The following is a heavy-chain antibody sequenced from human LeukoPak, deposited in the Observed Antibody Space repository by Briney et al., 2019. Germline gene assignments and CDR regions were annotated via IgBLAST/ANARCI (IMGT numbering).Heavy chain of an antibody. D-gene: IGHD3-22*01. Sequence: SETLSLTCTVSGGSIGSSNYYWGWIRQPPGKGLEWIGTISYTGSTYYNPSLKSRVTISVDTSKNQVSLKLSSVTAADTAVYYCARHAYYYDRSGSYEAFDIWGQGTMVTVSS. J-gene: IGHJ3*02. V-gene: IGHV4-39*01. CDR1: GGSIGSSNYY. CDR3: ARHAYYYDRSGSYEAFDI. CDR2: ISYTGST.